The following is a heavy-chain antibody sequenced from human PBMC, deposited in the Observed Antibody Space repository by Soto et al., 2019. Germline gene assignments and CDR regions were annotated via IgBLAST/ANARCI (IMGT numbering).Heavy chain of an antibody. V-gene: IGHV4-4*09. CDR2: IYTTGD. CDR3: AGGDHWRLVDY. D-gene: IGHD3-16*01. J-gene: IGHJ4*02. Sequence: PSETLSLTCTVSGDSITTRYWSWIRQPPGKGLEWIGYIYTTGDNYNPSLMSRASMSLDTSKNPFSLRLRSVTAADTAVYYCAGGDHWRLVDYWGRGNLVTVSS. CDR1: GDSITTRY.